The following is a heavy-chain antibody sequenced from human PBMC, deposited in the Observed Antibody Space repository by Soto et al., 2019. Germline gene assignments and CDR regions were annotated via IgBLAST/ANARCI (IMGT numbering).Heavy chain of an antibody. CDR3: ARYLMCGGDCYSASGF. J-gene: IGHJ4*02. CDR2: ISYDGSNK. Sequence: PGGSLRLSCAASGFMFSTYAMHWVRQAPGKGLEWVAVISYDGSNKYYADSVKGRFTISRDNSKNTLYLQMNSLRAEDTAVYYCARYLMCGGDCYSASGFWGQGTLVTAPQ. V-gene: IGHV3-30-3*01. D-gene: IGHD2-21*02. CDR1: GFMFSTYA.